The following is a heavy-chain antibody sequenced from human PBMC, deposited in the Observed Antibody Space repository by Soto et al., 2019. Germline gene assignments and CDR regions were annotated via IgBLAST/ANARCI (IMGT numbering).Heavy chain of an antibody. V-gene: IGHV3-21*01. Sequence: EVQLVESGGGLVKPGGSLRLSCAASGFTFSSYSMNWVRQAPGKGLEWVSSISISSSYIYYADSVKGRFTISRDNAKNSLFLQKNSLRAEDTAVCYCARLPAYCSGGRCYYCGMDVLGQGTTVTVSS. CDR2: ISISSSYI. J-gene: IGHJ6*01. D-gene: IGHD2-15*01. CDR3: ARLPAYCSGGRCYYCGMDV. CDR1: GFTFSSYS.